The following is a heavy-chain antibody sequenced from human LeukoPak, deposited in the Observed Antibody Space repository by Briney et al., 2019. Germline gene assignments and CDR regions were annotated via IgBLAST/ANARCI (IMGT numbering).Heavy chain of an antibody. CDR3: ARDQYDYVWGSYRYNDAFDI. CDR1: GGSISSSSYY. V-gene: IGHV4-61*01. Sequence: SETLSLTCTVSGGSISSSSYYWSWIRQPPGKGLEWIGYIYYSGSTNYNPSLKSRVTISVDTSKNQFSLKLSSVTAADTAVYYCARDQYDYVWGSYRYNDAFDIWGQGTMVTVSS. J-gene: IGHJ3*02. D-gene: IGHD3-16*02. CDR2: IYYSGST.